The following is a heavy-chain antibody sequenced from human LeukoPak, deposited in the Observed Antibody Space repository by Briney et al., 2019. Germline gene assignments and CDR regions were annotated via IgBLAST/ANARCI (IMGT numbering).Heavy chain of an antibody. CDR3: AKDRRSYYYGSGSQDDAFDI. Sequence: PGGSLRLSCAASGFTFSSYAVSWVRQAPGKGLEWVSAISGSGGSTYYADSVKGRFTISRDNSKNTLYLQMNSLRAEDTAVYYCAKDRRSYYYGSGSQDDAFDIWGQGTMVTVSS. V-gene: IGHV3-23*01. D-gene: IGHD3-10*01. CDR1: GFTFSSYA. CDR2: ISGSGGST. J-gene: IGHJ3*02.